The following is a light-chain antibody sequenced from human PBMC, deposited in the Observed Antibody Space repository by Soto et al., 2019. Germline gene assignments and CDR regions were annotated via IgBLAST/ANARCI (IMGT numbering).Light chain of an antibody. CDR1: SSNIGSNT. J-gene: IGLJ1*01. Sequence: QSVLTQPPSASGTPGQRVTISCSGSSSNIGSNTVNWYQQLPGTAPKLLIYSNNQRPSGVPDRLSGSKSGTSASLAISGLQSEDEADYYCAAWDDSLNGPGYVFGTGTKVTVL. CDR3: AAWDDSLNGPGYV. CDR2: SNN. V-gene: IGLV1-44*01.